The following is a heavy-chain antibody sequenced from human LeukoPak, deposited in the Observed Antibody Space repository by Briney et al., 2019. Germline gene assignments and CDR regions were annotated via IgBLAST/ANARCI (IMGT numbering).Heavy chain of an antibody. Sequence: GGSLRLSCAASGFTFSSYAMNWVRQAPGKGLEWVSAISGSGGSTYYADSVKGRFTISRDNSRNTVYLQMNSLKTEDTAVYYCTSRVIIPWGQGTLVTVSS. D-gene: IGHD2-21*01. CDR1: GFTFSSYA. J-gene: IGHJ5*02. CDR3: TSRVIIP. V-gene: IGHV3-23*01. CDR2: ISGSGGST.